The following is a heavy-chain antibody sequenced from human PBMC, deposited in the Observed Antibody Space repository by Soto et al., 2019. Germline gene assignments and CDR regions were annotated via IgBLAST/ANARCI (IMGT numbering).Heavy chain of an antibody. V-gene: IGHV3-21*01. CDR3: ARDGRLGELSLPSYDWFDP. J-gene: IGHJ5*02. CDR1: GFTFSSYS. D-gene: IGHD3-16*02. Sequence: PGGSLRLSCAASGFTFSSYSMNWVRQAPGKGLEWVSSISSSSSYIYYADSVKGRFTISRDNAKNSLYLQMNSLRAEDTAVYYCARDGRLGELSLPSYDWFDPWGQGT. CDR2: ISSSSSYI.